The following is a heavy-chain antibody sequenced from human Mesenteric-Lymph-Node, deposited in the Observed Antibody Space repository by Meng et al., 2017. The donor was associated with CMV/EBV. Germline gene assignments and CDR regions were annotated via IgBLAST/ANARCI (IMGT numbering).Heavy chain of an antibody. CDR3: ARDRRHYGDSSGYGSLDY. J-gene: IGHJ4*02. CDR2: MNPSSGNT. Sequence: ASVKVSCKASGYSFTNYDINWVRQATGQGLEWMGWMNPSSGNTGYAQKFQGRVTMTRDTSISTAYMELSSLRSEDTARYYCARDRRHYGDSSGYGSLDYWGQGTLVTVSS. D-gene: IGHD3-22*01. V-gene: IGHV1-8*01. CDR1: GYSFTNYD.